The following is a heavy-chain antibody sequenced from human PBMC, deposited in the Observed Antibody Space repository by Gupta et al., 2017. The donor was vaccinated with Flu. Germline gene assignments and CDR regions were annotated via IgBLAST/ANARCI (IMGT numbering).Heavy chain of an antibody. CDR1: GFTFSSYE. D-gene: IGHD5-12*01. Sequence: EVQLVESGGGLVKPGGALRLSCAASGFTFSSYETNWVRQAPGKGLEWVSYISSSGSTIYYADSVKGRFTISRDNAKNSLYLQMNSLRAEDTAVYYCARNIGSGYDSFDYWGQGTLVTVSS. J-gene: IGHJ4*02. V-gene: IGHV3-48*03. CDR2: ISSSGSTI. CDR3: ARNIGSGYDSFDY.